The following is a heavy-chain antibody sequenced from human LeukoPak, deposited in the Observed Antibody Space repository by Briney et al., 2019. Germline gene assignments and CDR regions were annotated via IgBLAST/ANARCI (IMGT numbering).Heavy chain of an antibody. CDR3: ASIAARSLDY. V-gene: IGHV4-61*02. Sequence: SQTLSLTCTVSGGSISSGSYYWSWIRQPAGKGLEWIGRIYTSGSTNYNPSLKSRVTISVDTSKNQFSLKLSSVTAADTAVYYCASIAARSLDYWGQGTLVTVSS. CDR2: IYTSGST. J-gene: IGHJ4*02. CDR1: GGSISSGSYY. D-gene: IGHD6-13*01.